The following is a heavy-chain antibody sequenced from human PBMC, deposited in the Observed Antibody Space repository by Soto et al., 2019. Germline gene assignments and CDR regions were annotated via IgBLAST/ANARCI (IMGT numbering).Heavy chain of an antibody. J-gene: IGHJ4*02. Sequence: QVQLVQFRAEVKKPGASVKVSCKASGYTLTSYGISWVRQAPGQGLEWVGWISPYNGNTNYAQKLQDRVTLTTDTSTSTAYMELRSLRPDDSAVYYCARADFDFWSGYSPFDYWGQGTLVTVSS. CDR3: ARADFDFWSGYSPFDY. CDR2: ISPYNGNT. V-gene: IGHV1-18*01. D-gene: IGHD3-3*01. CDR1: GYTLTSYG.